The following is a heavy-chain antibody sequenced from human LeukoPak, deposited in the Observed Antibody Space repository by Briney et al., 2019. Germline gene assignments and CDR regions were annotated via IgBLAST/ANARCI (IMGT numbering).Heavy chain of an antibody. CDR2: ISSSSSYI. D-gene: IGHD6-13*01. Sequence: GGSLRLSCAASGFTFSSYSMNWVRQAPGKGLEWVSSISSSSSYIYYADSVKGRFTISRDNAKNSLYLQMNSLRAEGTAVYYCASLSSSWPTAWGQGTLVTVSS. J-gene: IGHJ5*02. V-gene: IGHV3-21*01. CDR3: ASLSSSWPTA. CDR1: GFTFSSYS.